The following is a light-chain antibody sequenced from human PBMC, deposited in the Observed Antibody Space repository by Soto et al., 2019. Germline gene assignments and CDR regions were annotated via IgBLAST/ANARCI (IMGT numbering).Light chain of an antibody. V-gene: IGLV2-11*01. CDR1: SSDVGGYDY. Sequence: QSVLTQPRSVSGSPGQSVTISCTGTSSDVGGYDYVSWYQHHPGKAPKVTIYDVSKRPSGVPDRFSGSKSGNTASLTISGLQAYDEADYYCSSFVGPYTYVFGTGTKVTVL. CDR2: DVS. J-gene: IGLJ1*01. CDR3: SSFVGPYTYV.